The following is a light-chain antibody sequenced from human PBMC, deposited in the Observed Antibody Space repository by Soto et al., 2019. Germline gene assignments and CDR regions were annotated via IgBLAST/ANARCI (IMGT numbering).Light chain of an antibody. CDR2: EVS. CDR3: SSFAGSYRV. V-gene: IGLV2-8*01. CDR1: SSDVGGYNY. Sequence: QSALTQPPSASGSPGQSVTISCTGTSSDVGGYNYVSWYQQHAGKAPKLMIYEVSKRPSGVPDRFSGSKSGNTASLTVSGLQAEDEADYCCSSFAGSYRVFGTGTKLTVL. J-gene: IGLJ1*01.